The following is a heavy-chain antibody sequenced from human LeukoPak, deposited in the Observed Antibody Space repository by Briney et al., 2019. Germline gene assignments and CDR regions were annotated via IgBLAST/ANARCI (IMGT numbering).Heavy chain of an antibody. CDR2: IYYSGST. CDR1: GGSISSSSYY. J-gene: IGHJ4*02. D-gene: IGHD4-17*01. Sequence: SETLSLTCTVSGGSISSSSYYWGWIRQPPGKGLEWIGSIYYSGSTYYNPSLKSRVTISVDTSKNQFSLKLSSVTAADTAVYYCASSHGDYERYYFDYWGQGTLVTVSS. V-gene: IGHV4-39*07. CDR3: ASSHGDYERYYFDY.